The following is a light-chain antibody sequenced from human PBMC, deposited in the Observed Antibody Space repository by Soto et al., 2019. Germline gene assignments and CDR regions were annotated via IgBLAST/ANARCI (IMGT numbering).Light chain of an antibody. CDR2: NDN. J-gene: IGLJ2*01. Sequence: QSVLTQPPSASGTPGQGVAISCSGSSSNMGSNTVNWYQHLPGTAPKLLIYNDNQRPSGVPDLFFGSKSGTSASLAITGLQSEDEADYYCAAWDGSLNHILFGGGTKLTVL. V-gene: IGLV1-44*01. CDR1: SSNMGSNT. CDR3: AAWDGSLNHIL.